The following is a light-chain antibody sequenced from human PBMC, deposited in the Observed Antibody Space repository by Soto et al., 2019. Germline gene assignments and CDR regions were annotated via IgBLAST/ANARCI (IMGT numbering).Light chain of an antibody. CDR3: QQCGNSPRT. CDR2: GAS. J-gene: IGKJ1*01. V-gene: IGKV3-20*01. CDR1: QSVSSSS. Sequence: EIVLTQSPGTLSLSPGERATISCRASQSVSSSSFAWYQHKPGQAPRLLIYGASTRATGIPDRFSGSGSGTDFTLTISRLEPEDVAVYYCQQCGNSPRTFGQGTKVEIK.